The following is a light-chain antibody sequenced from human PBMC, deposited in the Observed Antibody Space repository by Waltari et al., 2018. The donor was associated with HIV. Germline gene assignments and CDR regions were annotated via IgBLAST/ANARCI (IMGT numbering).Light chain of an antibody. CDR3: CSYTGSSTRRPYV. CDR1: SSDVGSYNL. Sequence: QSALTQPASVSGSPGQSITISCTGTSSDVGSYNLVSWYQQHPGKAPKVMIYEGSKQPSGVSNRFSGPKSGNTASRTISGLQAEDEADYYCCSYTGSSTRRPYVFGTGTKVTVL. CDR2: EGS. V-gene: IGLV2-23*01. J-gene: IGLJ1*01.